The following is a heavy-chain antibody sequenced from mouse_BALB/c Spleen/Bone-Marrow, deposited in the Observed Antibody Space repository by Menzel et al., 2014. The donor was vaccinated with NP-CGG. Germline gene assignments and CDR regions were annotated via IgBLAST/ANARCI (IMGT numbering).Heavy chain of an antibody. V-gene: IGHV1-54*03. CDR3: ARGGITTVVPYSMDY. Sequence: QVQLQQSGAELVRPGTSVKVSCKASGYAFTNYLIEWVKQRPGQGLEWIGVIDPRSGGTDYNEKFKGKAPLTADKPSSTAYMQLNSLTSGDSAVYFCARGGITTVVPYSMDYWGQGTSVTVSS. J-gene: IGHJ4*01. D-gene: IGHD1-1*01. CDR1: GYAFTNYL. CDR2: IDPRSGGT.